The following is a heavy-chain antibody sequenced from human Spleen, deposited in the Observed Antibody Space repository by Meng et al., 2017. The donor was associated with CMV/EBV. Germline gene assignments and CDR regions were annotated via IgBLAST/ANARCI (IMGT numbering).Heavy chain of an antibody. D-gene: IGHD1-14*01. CDR3: AHRPLITTWYYFDY. CDR1: GFSLSTNAVG. J-gene: IGHJ4*02. CDR2: IYWDDDK. V-gene: IGHV2-5*02. Sequence: QITLKESGPTLVKPTQTLTLPCTFSGFSLSTNAVGVGWIRQPPGKALEWLALIYWDDDKRYSPSLKSRLTITKDTSKNQVVLTMTNMDPVDTATYYCAHRPLITTWYYFDYWGQGTLVTVSS.